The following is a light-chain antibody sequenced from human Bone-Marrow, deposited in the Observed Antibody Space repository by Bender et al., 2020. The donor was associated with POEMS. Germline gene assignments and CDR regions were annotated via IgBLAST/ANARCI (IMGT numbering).Light chain of an antibody. CDR3: QTWGTGIEV. CDR2: LNSDGSH. Sequence: QLVLTQSPSASASLGSAVTLTCTLSSGYSSYAIAWHQQQPGKGPRFLMKLNSDGSHSKGDGIPDRFSGSSSGAERYLTISSLQSEDEADYYCQTWGTGIEVFGGGTKLTVL. V-gene: IGLV4-69*01. J-gene: IGLJ3*02. CDR1: SGYSSYA.